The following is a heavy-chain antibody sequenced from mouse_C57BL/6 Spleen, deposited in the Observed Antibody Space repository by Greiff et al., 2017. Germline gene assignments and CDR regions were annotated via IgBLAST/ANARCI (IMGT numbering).Heavy chain of an antibody. CDR2: IRLKSDNYAT. Sequence: EVQRVESGGGLVQPGGSMKLSCVASGFTFSNYWMNWVRQSPEKGLEWVAQIRLKSDNYATHYAESVKGRFTISRDDSKSSVYLQMNNLRAEDTGIYYCTVYYYGSSPFAYWGQVTLVTVSA. J-gene: IGHJ3*01. CDR1: GFTFSNYW. CDR3: TVYYYGSSPFAY. D-gene: IGHD1-1*01. V-gene: IGHV6-3*01.